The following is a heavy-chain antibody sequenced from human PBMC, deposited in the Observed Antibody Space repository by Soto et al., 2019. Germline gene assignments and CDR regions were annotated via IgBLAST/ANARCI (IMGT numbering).Heavy chain of an antibody. CDR3: VRMASSGTLNWFDP. D-gene: IGHD1-1*01. J-gene: IGHJ5*02. CDR1: GSTFMNYD. V-gene: IGHV1-8*01. CDR2: MNPNSGNT. Sequence: GXSVKVSCKASGSTFMNYDMSWVRQATGQGLEWMGWMNPNSGNTGYALKFQGRVSMTRNTSIYTVYLELSSLASDDTAVYYCVRMASSGTLNWFDPWGQGTLVTVSS.